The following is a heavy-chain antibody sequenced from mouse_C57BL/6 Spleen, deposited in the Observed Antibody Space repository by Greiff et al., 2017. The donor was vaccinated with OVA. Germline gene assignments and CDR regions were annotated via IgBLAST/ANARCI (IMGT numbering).Heavy chain of an antibody. D-gene: IGHD2-2*01. CDR2: IYPGDGST. CDR3: ARSRGYDHFDV. Sequence: QVQLQQSGPELVKPGASVKLSCKASGYTFTSYDINWVKQRPGQGLEWIGWIYPGDGSTKYNEKFKGKATLTVDTSSSTAYMELRSLTSEDSAVDFCARSRGYDHFDVWGTGTTVTVSS. V-gene: IGHV1-85*01. CDR1: GYTFTSYD. J-gene: IGHJ1*03.